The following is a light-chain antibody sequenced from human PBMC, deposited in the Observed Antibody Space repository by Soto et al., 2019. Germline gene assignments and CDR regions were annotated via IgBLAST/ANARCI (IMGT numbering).Light chain of an antibody. CDR1: SSDVGSYNL. J-gene: IGLJ7*01. CDR2: EGG. Sequence: QSVLTQPASVSGSPGQSITISCTGTSSDVGSYNLVSWYQQHPGKAPKLMIYEGGKRPSGVSNRFSGSKSGNTASLTISGLQAEDEADYYCCSYAGSSPAVFGGGTQLTVL. V-gene: IGLV2-23*01. CDR3: CSYAGSSPAV.